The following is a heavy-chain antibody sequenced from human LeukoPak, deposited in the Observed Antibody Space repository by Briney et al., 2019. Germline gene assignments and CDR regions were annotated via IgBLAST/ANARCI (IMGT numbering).Heavy chain of an antibody. Sequence: SETLSLTCAVYGGSFSGYYWSWIRQPPGKGLEWIGEINHSGSTNYNPSLKSRVTISVDTSKNQFSLKLGSVTAADTAVYYCARLTGTSFSTLDYWGQGTLVTVSS. D-gene: IGHD1-7*01. CDR3: ARLTGTSFSTLDY. CDR1: GGSFSGYY. V-gene: IGHV4-34*01. J-gene: IGHJ4*02. CDR2: INHSGST.